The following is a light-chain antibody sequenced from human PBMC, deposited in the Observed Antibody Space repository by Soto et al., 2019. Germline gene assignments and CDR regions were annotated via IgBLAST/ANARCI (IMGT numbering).Light chain of an antibody. CDR1: QSVSSY. V-gene: IGKV3-11*01. CDR2: DAS. J-gene: IGKJ4*01. CDR3: QQRSNWAPLT. Sequence: EIVLTQSPATLSLSPGETATLSCRASQSVSSYLAWYQQKPGQAPRLLIYDASNRATGIPARFSGSGSGTDFTLTISSLEPEDVAVYYGQQRSNWAPLTFGGGTKVESK.